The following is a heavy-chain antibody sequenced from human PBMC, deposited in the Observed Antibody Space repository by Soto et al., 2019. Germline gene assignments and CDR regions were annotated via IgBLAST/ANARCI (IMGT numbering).Heavy chain of an antibody. Sequence: QVQLQESGPGLVKPSQTLSLTCTVSGGSISSGGYYWSWIRQHPGKGLEWIGYIYYSGSTYYNPSLKSRVTISVDTSKNQFSLKLRSVTAADTAVYYGARERNYDSSGYSYYYGMDVWGQGTTVTVSS. CDR1: GGSISSGGYY. D-gene: IGHD3-22*01. V-gene: IGHV4-31*03. CDR3: ARERNYDSSGYSYYYGMDV. J-gene: IGHJ6*02. CDR2: IYYSGST.